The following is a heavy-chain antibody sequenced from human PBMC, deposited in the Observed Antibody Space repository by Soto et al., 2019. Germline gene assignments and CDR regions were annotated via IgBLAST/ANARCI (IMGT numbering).Heavy chain of an antibody. Sequence: PSETLSLTCTVSGGSISNFYWSWIRQPPGKGLEWIGYIYYTGSTSYNPSLKRRLTISVDTSKNQFSLQLSSVTAADTAVYYCAISYGNARYTSRGPGTQVTVS. J-gene: IGHJ4*02. V-gene: IGHV4-59*01. D-gene: IGHD1-1*01. CDR3: AISYGNARYTS. CDR1: GGSISNFY. CDR2: IYYTGST.